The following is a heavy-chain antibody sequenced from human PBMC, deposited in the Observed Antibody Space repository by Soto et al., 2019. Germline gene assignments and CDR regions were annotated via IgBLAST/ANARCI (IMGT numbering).Heavy chain of an antibody. J-gene: IGHJ6*02. CDR3: ARVQYQLLLYGMDV. CDR2: IWYDGSNK. V-gene: IGHV3-33*01. D-gene: IGHD2-2*01. Sequence: QVQLVESGGGVVQPGRSLRLSCAASGFTFSSYGMHWVRQAPGKGLEWVAVIWYDGSNKYYADSVKDRFTISRDNSKNTLYLQMNSLRAEDTAVYYCARVQYQLLLYGMDVWGQGTTVTVSS. CDR1: GFTFSSYG.